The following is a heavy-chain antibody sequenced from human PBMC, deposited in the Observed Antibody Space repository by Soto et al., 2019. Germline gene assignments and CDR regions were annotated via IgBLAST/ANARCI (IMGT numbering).Heavy chain of an antibody. CDR3: ASFREGYSYGWSYYYGMDV. J-gene: IGHJ6*02. V-gene: IGHV1-18*01. CDR2: ISAYNGNT. Sequence: QVQLVQSGAEVKKPGASVKVSCQASGYTFTSYGFSWVRQAPGQGLEWMGWISAYNGNTNYAQKLQGRLTMTTDTSTSTAYMELRSLRSDDTAVYYCASFREGYSYGWSYYYGMDVWGQGTTVTVSS. CDR1: GYTFTSYG. D-gene: IGHD5-18*01.